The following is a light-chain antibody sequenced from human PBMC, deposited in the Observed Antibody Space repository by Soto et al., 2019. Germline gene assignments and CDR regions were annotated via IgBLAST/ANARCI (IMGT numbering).Light chain of an antibody. CDR1: STDVGTYDY. CDR2: DVS. CDR3: SSFTTSNTVV. V-gene: IGLV2-14*01. J-gene: IGLJ2*01. Sequence: QSALTQPASVSGSPGQSITISCTGTSTDVGTYDYVAWYQQHPGKAPKLMISDVSNRPSGVSNRFSGSKSGNTASLTISGLQAEDEADYYCSSFTTSNTVVFGGGTKLTVL.